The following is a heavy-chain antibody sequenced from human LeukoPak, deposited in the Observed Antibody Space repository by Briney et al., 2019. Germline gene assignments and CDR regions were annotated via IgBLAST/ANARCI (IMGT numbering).Heavy chain of an antibody. CDR3: AKDRLAGWGQGPNDY. CDR1: GFTFDGYT. D-gene: IGHD3-3*02. V-gene: IGHV3-43*01. Sequence: GGSLRLSCAASGFTFDGYTMHWVRQAPGKGLEWVSLISWDGGSTYYADSVKGRFTISRDNSKNTLYLQMNSLRAEDTAVYYCAKDRLAGWGQGPNDYWGQGTLVTVSS. J-gene: IGHJ4*02. CDR2: ISWDGGST.